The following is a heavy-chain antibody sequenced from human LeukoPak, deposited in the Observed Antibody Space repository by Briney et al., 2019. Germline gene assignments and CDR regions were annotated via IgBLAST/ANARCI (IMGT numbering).Heavy chain of an antibody. J-gene: IGHJ5*02. V-gene: IGHV3-30-3*01. Sequence: GGSLRLSCAASGFTFSIYAMHWVRPAPGKGLEWVAVISYDGSNKYYADSVKGRFTISRDNSKNTLYLQMNSLRAEDTAVYYCARAATVTTPPNWFDPWGQGTLVTVSS. D-gene: IGHD4-17*01. CDR1: GFTFSIYA. CDR2: ISYDGSNK. CDR3: ARAATVTTPPNWFDP.